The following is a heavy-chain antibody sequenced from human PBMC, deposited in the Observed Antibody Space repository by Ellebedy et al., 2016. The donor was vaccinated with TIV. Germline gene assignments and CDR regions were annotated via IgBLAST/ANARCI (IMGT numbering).Heavy chain of an antibody. V-gene: IGHV2-70*11. D-gene: IGHD6-6*01. J-gene: IGHJ4*02. CDR1: GFSLTTTGMS. Sequence: SGPTLVKPTQTLTLTCTSSGFSLTTTGMSVNWIRQPPGKALEWLARIDWDDDKKYTTSLRTRLTISKDTSKNQVVLSMSNMDPVDTATYYCARVYSSSSWGFDYWGQGTLVTVSS. CDR3: ARVYSSSSWGFDY. CDR2: IDWDDDK.